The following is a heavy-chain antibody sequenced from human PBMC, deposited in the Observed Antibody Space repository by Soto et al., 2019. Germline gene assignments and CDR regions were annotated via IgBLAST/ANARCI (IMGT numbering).Heavy chain of an antibody. J-gene: IGHJ4*02. D-gene: IGHD5-12*01. CDR2: ISSSSSYI. V-gene: IGHV3-21*01. CDR3: ARDTGVEMATDYFDY. CDR1: GFTFSSYS. Sequence: GGSLRLSCAASGFTFSSYSMNWVRQAPGKGLEWVSSISSSSSYIYYADSVKDRFTISRDNAKNSLYLQMNSLRAEDTAVYYCARDTGVEMATDYFDYWGQGTLVTVSS.